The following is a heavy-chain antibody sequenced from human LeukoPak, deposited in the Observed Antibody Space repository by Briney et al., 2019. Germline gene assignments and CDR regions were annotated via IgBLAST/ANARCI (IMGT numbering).Heavy chain of an antibody. V-gene: IGHV3-15*01. Sequence: GGSLRLSCAASGFTFSNAWMSWVRQAPGKGLEWVGRIKSKTDGGTTDYAAPVKGRITISRDDSKNTLYLQMNSLKTEDTAVYYCTTGLSVGGAFDIWGQGTMVTVSS. CDR2: IKSKTDGGTT. D-gene: IGHD3-16*01. CDR3: TTGLSVGGAFDI. CDR1: GFTFSNAW. J-gene: IGHJ3*02.